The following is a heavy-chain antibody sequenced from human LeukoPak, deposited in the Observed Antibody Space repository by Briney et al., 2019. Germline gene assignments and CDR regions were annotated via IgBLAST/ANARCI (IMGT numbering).Heavy chain of an antibody. CDR3: TTETTIATFRGY. Sequence: GGSLRLSCAASGFTFSSYWMSWVRQAPGKGLEWVGRIKSKTNGETTDYAAPVKGRFTISRDDSENTLYLQMNSLKTEDTAVYYCTTETTIATFRGYWGQGTLVTVSS. D-gene: IGHD2-21*02. CDR1: GFTFSSYW. V-gene: IGHV3-15*01. J-gene: IGHJ4*02. CDR2: IKSKTNGETT.